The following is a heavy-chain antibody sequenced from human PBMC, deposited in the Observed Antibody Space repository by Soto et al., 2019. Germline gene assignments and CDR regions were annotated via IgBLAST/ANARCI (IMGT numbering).Heavy chain of an antibody. CDR3: ARAPYYYDSSGLVNWFDP. CDR2: IYYSGST. J-gene: IGHJ5*02. V-gene: IGHV4-30-4*01. D-gene: IGHD3-22*01. CDR1: GGSISSGDYY. Sequence: SETLSLTCTVSGGSISSGDYYWSWIRQPPGKGLEWIGCIYYSGSTYYNPSLKSRVTISVDTSKNQFSLKLSSVTAADTAVYYCARAPYYYDSSGLVNWFDPWGQGTLVTVSS.